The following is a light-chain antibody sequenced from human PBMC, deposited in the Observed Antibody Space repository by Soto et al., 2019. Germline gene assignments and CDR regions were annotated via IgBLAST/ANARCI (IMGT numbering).Light chain of an antibody. CDR1: SSDVGSYNL. V-gene: IGLV2-23*01. CDR3: CSYASYGGTITLV. J-gene: IGLJ3*02. Sequence: QSALTQPASVSGSPGQSITISCSGTSSDVGSYNLVSWYQQHPGKAPQLLIYEGTKRPSGVSTRFSGSKSGNTASLTISGLQAEDEGEYYCCSYASYGGTITLVFGGGTKLTVL. CDR2: EGT.